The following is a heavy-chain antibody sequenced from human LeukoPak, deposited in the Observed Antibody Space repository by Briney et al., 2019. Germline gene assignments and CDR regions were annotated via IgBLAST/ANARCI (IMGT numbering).Heavy chain of an antibody. V-gene: IGHV1-24*01. CDR3: ATGPQLWRQDGWFEP. J-gene: IGHJ5*02. Sequence: ASVKVSFKVSGYTLTELSMHWVRQAPGKGREWMGGFDPEDGETIYAQKFQGRVTMTEDKTTDTAYMELSSMRSEDTAVYYCATGPQLWRQDGWFEPWGQGTLVTV. CDR1: GYTLTELS. D-gene: IGHD5-24*01. CDR2: FDPEDGET.